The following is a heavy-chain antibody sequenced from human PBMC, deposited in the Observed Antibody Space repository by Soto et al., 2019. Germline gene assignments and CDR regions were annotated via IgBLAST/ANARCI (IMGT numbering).Heavy chain of an antibody. V-gene: IGHV4-59*01. CDR3: ARSRYYSDFYFDY. J-gene: IGHJ4*02. CDR1: GGSIRGYY. D-gene: IGHD4-17*01. Sequence: SETLSLTCAVSGGSIRGYYWSWIRQAPGKGLEWIGYMFYTGSTNYNPSLNSRVTIPVDTSKNQFSLKVRSVTAADTAVYYCARSRYYSDFYFDYWGQGILVTVSS. CDR2: MFYTGST.